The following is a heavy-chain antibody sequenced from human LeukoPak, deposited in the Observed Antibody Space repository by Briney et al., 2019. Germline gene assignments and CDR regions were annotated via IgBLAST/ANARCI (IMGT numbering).Heavy chain of an antibody. CDR1: GYTFTNYY. Sequence: GASVKVSCKASGYTFTNYYIHWVRQAPGQGLEWMGIINPSGGSTSYAQKFQGRVTMTRDTSTSTVYMELSSLRSEDTAVYYCARTVYYYDSSGYYNDYWGQGTLVTVSS. J-gene: IGHJ4*02. CDR2: INPSGGST. V-gene: IGHV1-46*01. D-gene: IGHD3-22*01. CDR3: ARTVYYYDSSGYYNDY.